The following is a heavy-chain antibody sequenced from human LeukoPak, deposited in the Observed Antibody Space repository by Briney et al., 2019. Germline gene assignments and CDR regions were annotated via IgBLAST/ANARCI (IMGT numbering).Heavy chain of an antibody. CDR1: GLTFSRYW. Sequence: PGGSLRLSCAASGLTFSRYWMSWVRQAPGKGLEWVANIKEDGSEKYYVDSVKGRFTISRDNAKNSLYLQMHTLRAEDTAVYYCGRDGDGDAFDIWGQGTMVTVSS. V-gene: IGHV3-7*01. D-gene: IGHD7-27*01. CDR2: IKEDGSEK. CDR3: GRDGDGDAFDI. J-gene: IGHJ3*02.